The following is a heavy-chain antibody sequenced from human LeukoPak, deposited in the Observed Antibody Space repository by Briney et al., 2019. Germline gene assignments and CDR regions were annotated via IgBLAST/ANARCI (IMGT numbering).Heavy chain of an antibody. CDR1: GFTFSSYA. CDR3: AKDGTESYYDFWSGLTGYYFDY. CDR2: ISGSGGST. D-gene: IGHD3-3*01. Sequence: PGGCLSLSCAASGFTFSSYAMSWVRRAPGKGLEWVSAISGSGGSTYYAHSVKGRFTISRDNSKNTLYLQMNSLRAEDTAVYYCAKDGTESYYDFWSGLTGYYFDYWGQGTLVTVSS. J-gene: IGHJ4*02. V-gene: IGHV3-23*01.